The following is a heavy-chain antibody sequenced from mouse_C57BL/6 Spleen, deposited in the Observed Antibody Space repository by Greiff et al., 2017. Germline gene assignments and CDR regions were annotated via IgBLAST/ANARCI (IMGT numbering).Heavy chain of an antibody. J-gene: IGHJ3*01. D-gene: IGHD4-1*01. CDR1: GFTFSSYA. Sequence: EVKLMESGGGLVKPGGSLKLSCAASGFTFSSYAMSWVRQTPEKRLEWVATISDGGSYTYYPDNVKGRFTISRDNAKNNLYLQMSHLKSEDTAMYYCARESARTGTYAYWGQGTLVTVSA. CDR3: ARESARTGTYAY. V-gene: IGHV5-4*01. CDR2: ISDGGSYT.